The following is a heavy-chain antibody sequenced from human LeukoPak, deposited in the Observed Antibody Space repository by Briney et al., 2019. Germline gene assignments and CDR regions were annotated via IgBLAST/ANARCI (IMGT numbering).Heavy chain of an antibody. V-gene: IGHV3-33*06. CDR2: IWHDGSNQ. CDR3: AKSNGSFPRYYLDP. D-gene: IGHD2/OR15-2a*01. Sequence: GRSLRLSCVTSGFSFSNYAMHWVRQAPGKGLEGVALIWHDGSNQYYADSLQGRFTISRDNSKNTVYLQMNTLRVEDTAVYYCAKSNGSFPRYYLDPCGQGTLVTVSS. CDR1: GFSFSNYA. J-gene: IGHJ5*02.